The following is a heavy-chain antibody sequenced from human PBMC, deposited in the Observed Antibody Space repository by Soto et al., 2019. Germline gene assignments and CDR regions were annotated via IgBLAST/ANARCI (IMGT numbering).Heavy chain of an antibody. CDR2: LIPVFGSP. CDR3: TRVLGYTFEPGKARGYAIDV. V-gene: IGHV1-69*01. CDR1: GGTFSKDA. Sequence: QVQLVQSGAEVKKPGSSVTVSCKTSGGTFSKDAINWVRQAPGQGLEWMGLLIPVFGSPIYAQKFQGRIRITADESTSTAFMDLSSLRSEDTAVYYCTRVLGYTFEPGKARGYAIDVWGQGTTVSVSS. J-gene: IGHJ6*02. D-gene: IGHD3-16*01.